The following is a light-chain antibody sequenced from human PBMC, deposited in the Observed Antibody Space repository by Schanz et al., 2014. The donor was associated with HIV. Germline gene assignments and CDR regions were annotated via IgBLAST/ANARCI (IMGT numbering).Light chain of an antibody. CDR2: GAS. CDR3: QYFGNSGGT. Sequence: EIVLTQSPGSLSLSPGGRATLSCGASQRLSSSYLAWYQQKRDQPPRLLIYGASRRNTGIPHRFSGSGSVTDFTLTISSLEPEDFAVYYCQYFGNSGGTFGGGTKVEVK. V-gene: IGKV3-20*01. CDR1: QRLSSSY. J-gene: IGKJ4*01.